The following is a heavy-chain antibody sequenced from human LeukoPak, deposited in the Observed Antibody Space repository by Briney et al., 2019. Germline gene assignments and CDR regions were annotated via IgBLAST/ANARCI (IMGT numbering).Heavy chain of an antibody. J-gene: IGHJ3*02. V-gene: IGHV1-46*03. CDR3: ARGELFFSAFDI. CDR2: INPIGGST. Sequence: ASVKVSCKASGYSFTSYYMNRVRQAPGQGFEWIGIINPIGGSTHYAQRFQGRLTTTRDTSTSTGYMELSSLRSEDTAVYYCARGELFFSAFDIWGQGTMVIVSS. CDR1: GYSFTSYY. D-gene: IGHD1-7*01.